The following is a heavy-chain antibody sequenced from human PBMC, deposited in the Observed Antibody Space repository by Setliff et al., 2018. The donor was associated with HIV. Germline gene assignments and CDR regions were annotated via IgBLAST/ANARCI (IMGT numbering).Heavy chain of an antibody. J-gene: IGHJ4*02. V-gene: IGHV3-23*03. CDR2: IQSDGSRT. Sequence: GGSLRLSCATSEFTFSSYAMGWVRQAPERGLEWVSVIQSDGSRTSYSDSVRGRFTISRDNSKNTLFLEMSSLSADDTAIYYCAKLPHSSAWYSPFYYFEYWGQGTLVTVS. CDR1: EFTFSSYA. CDR3: AKLPHSSAWYSPFYYFEY. D-gene: IGHD6-19*01.